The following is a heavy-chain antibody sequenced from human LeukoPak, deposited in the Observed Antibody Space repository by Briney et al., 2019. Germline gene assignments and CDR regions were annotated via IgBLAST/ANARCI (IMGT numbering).Heavy chain of an antibody. J-gene: IGHJ4*02. CDR1: GGSFSGYY. CDR3: ARDDSSGYGFGY. Sequence: SETLSLTCAVYGGSFSGYYWSWIRQPPGKGLEWIGEINHSGSTNYNPSLKSRVTISVDTSKSQFSLKLSSVTAADTAVYYCARDDSSGYGFGYWGQGTLVTVSS. V-gene: IGHV4-34*01. D-gene: IGHD3-22*01. CDR2: INHSGST.